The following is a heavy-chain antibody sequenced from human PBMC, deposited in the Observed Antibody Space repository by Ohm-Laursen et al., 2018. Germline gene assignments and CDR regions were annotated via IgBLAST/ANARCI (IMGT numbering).Heavy chain of an antibody. CDR3: SKSMDV. CDR2: IAPDGGAK. Sequence: SLRLSCAASGLTFSNFWMSWVRQAPGKGLEWLANIAPDGGAKYYVDSVKGRFTMSRDNTKSSLYLQMNSLRAEDTAVYYCSKSMDVWGQGTTVTVSS. J-gene: IGHJ6*02. CDR1: GLTFSNFW. V-gene: IGHV3-7*01.